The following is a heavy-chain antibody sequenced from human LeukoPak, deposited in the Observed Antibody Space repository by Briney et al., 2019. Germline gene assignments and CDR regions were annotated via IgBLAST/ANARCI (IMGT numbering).Heavy chain of an antibody. CDR2: VYWDDDK. J-gene: IGHJ1*01. CDR1: GFSLTTKGVG. CDR3: AHSQIVMVPATGTEYFQY. D-gene: IGHD4/OR15-4a*01. Sequence: SGPTLVKPTQTLTLTCTFSGFSLTTKGVGVGWIRQPPGKAPEWLALVYWDDDKRYSPSLKPRLNVTKDTSNNQVVLTMTNMDPVDTGTYFCAHSQIVMVPATGTEYFQYWGEGALVTVSS. V-gene: IGHV2-5*02.